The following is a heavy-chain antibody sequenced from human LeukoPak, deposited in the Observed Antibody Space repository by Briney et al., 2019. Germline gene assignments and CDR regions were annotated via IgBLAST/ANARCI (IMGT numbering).Heavy chain of an antibody. J-gene: IGHJ4*02. D-gene: IGHD3-10*01. V-gene: IGHV4-59*08. Sequence: SETLSLTCTVSGGSISSYYWGWIRQPPGKGLEWIGYIYYSGSTNYNPSLKSRVTISVDTSKNQFSLKLSSVTAADTAVYYCASYYGSGSHFDYWGQGTLVTVSS. CDR1: GGSISSYY. CDR2: IYYSGST. CDR3: ASYYGSGSHFDY.